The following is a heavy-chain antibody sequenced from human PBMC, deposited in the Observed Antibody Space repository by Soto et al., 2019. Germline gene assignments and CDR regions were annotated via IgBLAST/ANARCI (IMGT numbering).Heavy chain of an antibody. V-gene: IGHV4-39*01. J-gene: IGHJ1*01. D-gene: IGHD4-17*01. CDR1: GGSISSSSYY. CDR3: AVLSRGVTKNKYCQH. CDR2: IYYSGST. Sequence: PSETLSLTCTVSGGSISSSSYYWGWIRQPPGKGLEWIGSIYYSGSTYYNPSLKSRVTISVDTSKNQFSLKLSSVTAADTAVYYCAVLSRGVTKNKYCQHWGQGTLVTVSS.